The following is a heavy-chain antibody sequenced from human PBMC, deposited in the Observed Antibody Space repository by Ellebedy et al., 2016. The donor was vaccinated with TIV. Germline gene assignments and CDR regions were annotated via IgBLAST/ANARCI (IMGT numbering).Heavy chain of an antibody. J-gene: IGHJ5*02. CDR3: ATGTIFGVGSPTNWFDP. D-gene: IGHD3-3*01. Sequence: SVKVSXXASGGTFSSYAISWVRQAPGQGLEWMGGIIPIFGTANYAQKFQGRVTITADKSTSTAYMELSSLRSEDTAVYYCATGTIFGVGSPTNWFDPWGQGTLVTVSS. CDR2: IIPIFGTA. CDR1: GGTFSSYA. V-gene: IGHV1-69*06.